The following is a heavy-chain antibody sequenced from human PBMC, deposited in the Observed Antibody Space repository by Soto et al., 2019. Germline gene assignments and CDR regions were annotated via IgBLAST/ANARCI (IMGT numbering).Heavy chain of an antibody. J-gene: IGHJ4*02. CDR3: ARGLSTLSPLDD. D-gene: IGHD3-16*02. CDR1: GGSISSTNW. CDR2: IYHSGST. V-gene: IGHV4-4*02. Sequence: PSETLSLTCAVSGGSISSTNWWSWVRQPPGKGLEWIGEIYHSGSTNYNPSLKSRVTISVDKSKNQFSLKLSSVTAADTAVYYCARGLSTLSPLDDWGQGTRVTVAS.